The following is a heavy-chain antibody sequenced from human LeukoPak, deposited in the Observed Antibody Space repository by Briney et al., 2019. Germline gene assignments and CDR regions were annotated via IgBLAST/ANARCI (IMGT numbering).Heavy chain of an antibody. D-gene: IGHD1-26*01. CDR2: ISGGGVST. CDR1: GFTFSNHA. J-gene: IGHJ4*02. Sequence: GGSLRLSCAASGFTFSNHAMMWVRQAPGRGLEWVSAISGGGVSTYYTDSVKGRFTISRDNSKNTLYLQMNSLRAEDTAVYYCARARSGSYFDYWGQGTLVTVSS. V-gene: IGHV3-23*01. CDR3: ARARSGSYFDY.